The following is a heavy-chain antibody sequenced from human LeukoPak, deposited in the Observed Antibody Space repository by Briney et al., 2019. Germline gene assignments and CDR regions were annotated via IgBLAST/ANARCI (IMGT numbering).Heavy chain of an antibody. Sequence: PSETLSLTCTVSGGSISSSSYYWGWIRQSPGKGLEWIGSIYYSGSTYYNPSLKSRVTISVDTSKNQFSLKLSSVTAADTAVYYCARFKQQLGYFDYWGQGTLVTVSS. CDR3: ARFKQQLGYFDY. CDR1: GGSISSSSYY. D-gene: IGHD6-13*01. CDR2: IYYSGST. V-gene: IGHV4-39*01. J-gene: IGHJ4*02.